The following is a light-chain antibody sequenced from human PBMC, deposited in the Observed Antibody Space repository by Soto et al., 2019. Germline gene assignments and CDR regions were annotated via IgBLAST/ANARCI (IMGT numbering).Light chain of an antibody. CDR2: EAS. Sequence: DIQLTQSPSLLSASVGDRVTITCRASHDISTYLAWYQQKPGKAPKLMIYEASTLQSGVPSRFSGSGSGTEFTLTISGLLPEDFATYHCQQLNTLPSTFGQATRLEI. J-gene: IGKJ5*01. V-gene: IGKV1-9*01. CDR1: HDISTY. CDR3: QQLNTLPST.